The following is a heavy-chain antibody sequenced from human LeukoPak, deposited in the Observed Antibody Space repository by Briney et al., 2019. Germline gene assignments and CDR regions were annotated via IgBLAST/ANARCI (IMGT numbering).Heavy chain of an antibody. Sequence: SVKVSCKASGGTFSSYAISWVRQAPGQGLEWMGGIISIFGTANYAQKFQGRVTITADESTSTAYMELSSLRSEDTAVYYCARVRDGYNDAFDIWGQGTMVTVSS. CDR2: IISIFGTA. D-gene: IGHD5-24*01. V-gene: IGHV1-69*13. J-gene: IGHJ3*02. CDR1: GGTFSSYA. CDR3: ARVRDGYNDAFDI.